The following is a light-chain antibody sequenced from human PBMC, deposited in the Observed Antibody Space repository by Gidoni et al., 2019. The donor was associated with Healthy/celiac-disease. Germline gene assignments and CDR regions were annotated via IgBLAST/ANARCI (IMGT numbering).Light chain of an antibody. CDR3: QQYNSYSLWT. Sequence: DIQMPQSPSTLSASVGDRVTITCRASQSISSWLAWYQQKPGKAPKLLIYKASSLESGVPSRFSGSGSVTEFTLTISSLPPDDFATYYCQQYNSYSLWTFGQGTQVEIK. CDR2: KAS. V-gene: IGKV1-5*03. CDR1: QSISSW. J-gene: IGKJ1*01.